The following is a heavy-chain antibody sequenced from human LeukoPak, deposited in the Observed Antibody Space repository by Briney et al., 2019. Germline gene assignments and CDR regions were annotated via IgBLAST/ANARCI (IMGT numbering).Heavy chain of an antibody. V-gene: IGHV3-53*01. CDR1: GFTVSSNY. Sequence: GGSLGLSCAASGFTVSSNYMSWVRQAPGKGLEWVSVIYSGGSTYYADSVKGRFTISRDNSKNTLYLQMNSLRAEDTAVYYCARTSTGYCSSTSCHYYFDYWGQGTLVTVSS. D-gene: IGHD2-2*01. CDR2: IYSGGST. CDR3: ARTSTGYCSSTSCHYYFDY. J-gene: IGHJ4*02.